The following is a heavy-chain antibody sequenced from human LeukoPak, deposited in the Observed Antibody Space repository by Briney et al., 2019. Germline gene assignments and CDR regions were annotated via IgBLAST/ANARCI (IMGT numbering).Heavy chain of an antibody. D-gene: IGHD6-19*01. CDR1: GFTFSNAW. CDR3: TTEGIAVAGPSFDY. Sequence: PGGSLRLSCAASGFTFSNAWMSWVRQAPGKGLEWVGRIKSKTDGGTTDYAAPVKGRFTISRDDSKNTLYLQMNSLKTEDTAVYYCTTEGIAVAGPSFDYWGQGTLVTVSS. CDR2: IKSKTDGGTT. V-gene: IGHV3-15*01. J-gene: IGHJ4*02.